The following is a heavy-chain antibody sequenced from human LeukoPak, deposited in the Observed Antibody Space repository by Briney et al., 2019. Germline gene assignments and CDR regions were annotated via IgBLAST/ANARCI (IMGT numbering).Heavy chain of an antibody. J-gene: IGHJ3*02. CDR1: GFTFSSYA. D-gene: IGHD3-22*01. Sequence: PGGSLRLSCAASGFTFSSYAMSWVRQAPGKGLEWVSAISGSGGSTYYADSVKGRFTISRDNSKNTLYLQMNSLRAEDTAVYYCAKDCRAMIVVVINALDIWGQGTMVTVSS. CDR3: AKDCRAMIVVVINALDI. V-gene: IGHV3-23*01. CDR2: ISGSGGST.